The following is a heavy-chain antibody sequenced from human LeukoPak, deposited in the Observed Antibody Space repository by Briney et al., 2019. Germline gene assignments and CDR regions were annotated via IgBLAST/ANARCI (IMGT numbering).Heavy chain of an antibody. V-gene: IGHV1-69*06. J-gene: IGHJ5*02. Sequence: SVKVSCKASGGTFSSYAISWVRQAPGQGLEWMGGIIPIFGTANYAQKFQGRVTITADKSTSTAYMELSSLRSEDTAVYYCATIYCSGGSCYSVAWFDPWGQGTLVTVSS. CDR1: GGTFSSYA. CDR3: ATIYCSGGSCYSVAWFDP. CDR2: IIPIFGTA. D-gene: IGHD2-15*01.